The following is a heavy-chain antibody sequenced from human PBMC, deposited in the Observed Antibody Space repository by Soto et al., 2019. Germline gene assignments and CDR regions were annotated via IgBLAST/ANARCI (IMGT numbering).Heavy chain of an antibody. J-gene: IGHJ4*02. V-gene: IGHV1-3*01. CDR3: ARVDFWSGYRTGFDY. Sequence: ASVKVSCKASGYTFTSYAMHWVRQAPGQRLEWMGWINAGNGNTKYSQKFQGRVTITRDTSASTAYMELSSLRSEDTAVYYCARVDFWSGYRTGFDYWGQGTLVTVSS. D-gene: IGHD3-3*01. CDR2: INAGNGNT. CDR1: GYTFTSYA.